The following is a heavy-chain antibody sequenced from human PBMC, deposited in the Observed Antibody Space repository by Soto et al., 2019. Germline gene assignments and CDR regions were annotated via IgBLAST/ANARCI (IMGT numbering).Heavy chain of an antibody. CDR1: GFTFSSYW. Sequence: PGGSQRLSRAATGFTFSSYWMHWVRQVPGKGLMWVSRIKTDGSTTTYADSVKGRFTISRDNAKNTLYLQMNSLRAEDTAVYYCARYFPRMDVWGKGTTVTVSS. J-gene: IGHJ6*04. CDR2: IKTDGSTT. CDR3: ARYFPRMDV. D-gene: IGHD3-9*01. V-gene: IGHV3-74*01.